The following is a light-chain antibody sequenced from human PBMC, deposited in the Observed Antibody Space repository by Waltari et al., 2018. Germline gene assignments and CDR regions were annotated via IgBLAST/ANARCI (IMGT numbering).Light chain of an antibody. Sequence: DIQMTQSPSTLSASVGDSVTITCRASPSVNSWLAWHQQKPGKAPNLLIYKASVLENGVPSRFSGSGSATDFTPTISSLQPDDFATYYCQQYSSFPWTFGQGTKVEIK. CDR2: KAS. V-gene: IGKV1-5*03. J-gene: IGKJ1*01. CDR3: QQYSSFPWT. CDR1: PSVNSW.